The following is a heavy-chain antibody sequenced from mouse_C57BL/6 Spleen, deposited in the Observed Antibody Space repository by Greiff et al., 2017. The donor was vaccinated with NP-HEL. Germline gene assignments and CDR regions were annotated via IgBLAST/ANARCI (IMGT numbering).Heavy chain of an antibody. CDR1: GFTFSDYG. CDR2: ISSGSSTI. V-gene: IGHV5-17*01. CDR3: ARNYHYFDY. Sequence: DVMLVESGGGLVKPGGSLKLSCAASGFTFSDYGMHWVRQAPEKGLEWVAYISSGSSTIYYADTVKGRFTISRDNAKHTLFLQMTSLRSEDTAMYYCARNYHYFDYWGQGTTLTVSS. J-gene: IGHJ2*01. D-gene: IGHD2-1*01.